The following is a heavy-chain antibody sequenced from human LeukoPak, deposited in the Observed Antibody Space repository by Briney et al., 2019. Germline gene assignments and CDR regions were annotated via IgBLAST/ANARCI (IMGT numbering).Heavy chain of an antibody. V-gene: IGHV3-74*01. J-gene: IGHJ4*02. CDR1: GFTFSGHW. Sequence: GGSLRLACAASGFTFSGHWMHWVRQTPGKGLVWVADINGDGTATNYAGSVKGRFTISRDNAKNTLYLQMNTLRAEDTAVYYCAKDKWWGASDHWGQGTLVTVSS. CDR3: AKDKWWGASDH. D-gene: IGHD2-8*01. CDR2: INGDGTAT.